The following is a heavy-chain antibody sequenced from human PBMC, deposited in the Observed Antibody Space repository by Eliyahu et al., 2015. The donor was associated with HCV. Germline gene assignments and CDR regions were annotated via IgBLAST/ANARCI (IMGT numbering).Heavy chain of an antibody. CDR3: ARGYGRGFDY. D-gene: IGHD4-17*01. Sequence: QVQLRQSGPGLVKPSQTLSLTCAIXGDSVSSNSAAWNWVRQSSLRGLEWLGRTYYRAKWYNDYPISVRSRITINPDTSKNQFSLQLSSVTPEDTAMYYCARGYGRGFDYWGQGTLVTVSS. CDR1: GDSVSSNSAA. CDR2: TYYRAKWYN. V-gene: IGHV6-1*01. J-gene: IGHJ4*02.